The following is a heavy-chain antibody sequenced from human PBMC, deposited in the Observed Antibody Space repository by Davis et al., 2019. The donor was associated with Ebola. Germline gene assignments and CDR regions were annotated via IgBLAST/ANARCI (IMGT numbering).Heavy chain of an antibody. V-gene: IGHV1-2*02. CDR2: INPNSGGT. D-gene: IGHD6-19*01. Sequence: ASVKVSCKASGYTFTAYYMHWVRQAPGQGLEWMGWINPNSGGTTFAQKFQGRVIMTRDTSISIAYMELISLRSGDTAVYYCARGFTSGWYGLDHWGQGTLVTVSS. CDR1: GYTFTAYY. CDR3: ARGFTSGWYGLDH. J-gene: IGHJ5*02.